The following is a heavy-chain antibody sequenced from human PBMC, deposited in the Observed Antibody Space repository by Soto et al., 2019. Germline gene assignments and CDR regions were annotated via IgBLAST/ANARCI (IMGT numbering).Heavy chain of an antibody. V-gene: IGHV3-23*01. CDR2: ISGSGGST. Sequence: GGSLRLSCAASGFTFSSYAMSWVRQAPGKGLEWVSAISGSGGSTYYADSVKGRFTISRDNSKNTLYLQMNSLRAEDTAVYYCAKHTDVLRFLEWLFFDYWGQGTTVTVSS. J-gene: IGHJ4*03. D-gene: IGHD3-3*01. CDR3: AKHTDVLRFLEWLFFDY. CDR1: GFTFSSYA.